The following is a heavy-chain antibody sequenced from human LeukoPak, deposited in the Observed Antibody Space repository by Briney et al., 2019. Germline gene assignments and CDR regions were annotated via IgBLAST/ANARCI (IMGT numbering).Heavy chain of an antibody. CDR3: ARVMYYYDSSGYGVDY. J-gene: IGHJ4*02. Sequence: GGSLRLSCAASGFTFSSYWMHWVRQAPGKGLVWVSRFNSDGSSTSYADSVKGRFTISRDNAKNTLYLQRNSLRAEDTAVYYCARVMYYYDSSGYGVDYWGQGTLVTVSS. CDR1: GFTFSSYW. V-gene: IGHV3-74*01. D-gene: IGHD3-22*01. CDR2: FNSDGSST.